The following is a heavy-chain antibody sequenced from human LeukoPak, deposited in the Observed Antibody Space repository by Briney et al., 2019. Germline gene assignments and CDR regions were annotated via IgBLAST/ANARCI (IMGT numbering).Heavy chain of an antibody. V-gene: IGHV1-69*16. CDR2: IIPILGIA. CDR1: GGTFSSYT. D-gene: IGHD4-17*01. J-gene: IGHJ4*02. Sequence: SVKVSCKASGGTFSSYTISWVRQAPGQGLEWMGRIIPILGIANYAQKFQGRVTITTDESTSTAYMELSSLRSEDTAVYYCARDSGTVTILLDYWGQGTLVTVSS. CDR3: ARDSGTVTILLDY.